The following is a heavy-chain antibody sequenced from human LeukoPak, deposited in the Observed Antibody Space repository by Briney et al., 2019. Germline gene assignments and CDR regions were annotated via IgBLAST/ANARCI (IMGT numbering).Heavy chain of an antibody. CDR3: AREGSALAERRRAAFDI. Sequence: PSETLSLTCAVYGGSFSGYYWSWIRQPPGKGLEWIGEINHSGSTNYNPSLKSRVTISVDTSKNQFSLKLSSVTAADTAVYYCAREGSALAERRRAAFDIWGQGTMVTVSS. V-gene: IGHV4-34*01. D-gene: IGHD3-10*01. CDR2: INHSGST. CDR1: GGSFSGYY. J-gene: IGHJ3*02.